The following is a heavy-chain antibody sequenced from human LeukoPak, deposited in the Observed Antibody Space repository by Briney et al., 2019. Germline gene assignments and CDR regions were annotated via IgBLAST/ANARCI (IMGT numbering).Heavy chain of an antibody. Sequence: PGGSLRLSCAASGFPFSAFAMTWVRQAPGKGLEGVSTITDDGYNTYSADSVKGRITFSRDNSKNTLSLQLRRLRAEDTAVYYCAKDLSYTSGASDHWGQGTLVTVSS. CDR2: ITDDGYNT. J-gene: IGHJ4*02. CDR1: GFPFSAFA. D-gene: IGHD6-19*01. V-gene: IGHV3-23*01. CDR3: AKDLSYTSGASDH.